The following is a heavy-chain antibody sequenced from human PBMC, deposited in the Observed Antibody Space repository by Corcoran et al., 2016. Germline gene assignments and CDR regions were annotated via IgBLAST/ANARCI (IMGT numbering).Heavy chain of an antibody. V-gene: IGHV3-30*18. CDR2: ISYDGSNK. Sequence: QVQLVESGGGVVQPGRSLRLSCAASGFTFSSYGMHWVRQAPGKGLEWVAVISYDGSNKYYADSVKGRFTISRDNSKNTLYLQMNSLRAEDTAVYYCAKELFDDYVWGSYRGAGFGNHDAFDIWGQGTMVTVSS. CDR3: AKELFDDYVWGSYRGAGFGNHDAFDI. J-gene: IGHJ3*02. D-gene: IGHD3-16*02. CDR1: GFTFSSYG.